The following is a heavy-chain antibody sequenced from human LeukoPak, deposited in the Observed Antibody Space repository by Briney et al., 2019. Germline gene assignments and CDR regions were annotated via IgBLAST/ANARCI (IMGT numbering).Heavy chain of an antibody. V-gene: IGHV5-51*01. D-gene: IGHD5-12*01. CDR2: IYPGDSDT. J-gene: IGHJ3*02. Sequence: GESLKISCKGSGYSFTSYWIGWARQMPGKGLEWMGIIYPGDSDTRYSPSFQGQVTISADKSISTAYLQWSSLKASDTAMYYCASSSLYSGYDSYAFDIWGQGTMVTVSS. CDR1: GYSFTSYW. CDR3: ASSSLYSGYDSYAFDI.